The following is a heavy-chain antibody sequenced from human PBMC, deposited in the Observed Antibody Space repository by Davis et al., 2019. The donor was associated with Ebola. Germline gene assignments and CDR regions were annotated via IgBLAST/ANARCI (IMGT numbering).Heavy chain of an antibody. CDR3: ARVLPTMVRGVIINDAFDI. CDR2: IYYSGST. D-gene: IGHD3-10*01. V-gene: IGHV4-30-4*07. Sequence: LRLSCAVSGGSISSGGYSWSWIRQPPGKGLEWIGYIYYSGSTYYNPSLKSRVTISVDTSKNQFSLKLSSVTAADTAVYYCARVLPTMVRGVIINDAFDIWGQGTMVTVSS. CDR1: GGSISSGGYS. J-gene: IGHJ3*02.